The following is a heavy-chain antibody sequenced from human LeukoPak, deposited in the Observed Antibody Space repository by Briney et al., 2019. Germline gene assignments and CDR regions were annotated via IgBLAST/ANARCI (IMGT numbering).Heavy chain of an antibody. D-gene: IGHD1-26*01. V-gene: IGHV3-30*02. Sequence: GGSLRLSCAASGSTFSGYGMHWVRQAPGKGLEWVAFIRYDGSDKYYADSVKGRFTISRDNSKNTLYLQMNSLRAEDTAVYYCAKDRSIVGATTFDYWGQGTLVTVSS. CDR3: AKDRSIVGATTFDY. CDR1: GSTFSGYG. CDR2: IRYDGSDK. J-gene: IGHJ4*02.